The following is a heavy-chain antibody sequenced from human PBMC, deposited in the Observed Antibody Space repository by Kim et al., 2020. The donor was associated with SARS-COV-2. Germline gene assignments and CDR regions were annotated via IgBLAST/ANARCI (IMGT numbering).Heavy chain of an antibody. CDR1: GGTFSSYA. D-gene: IGHD4-17*01. J-gene: IGHJ3*02. CDR2: IIPIFGTA. Sequence: SVKVSCKASGGTFSSYAISWVRQAPGQGLEWMGGIIPIFGTANYAQKFQGRVTITADESTSTAYMELSSLRSEDTAVYYCASTVVTPGSAFDIWGQKTMVTVSS. CDR3: ASTVVTPGSAFDI. V-gene: IGHV1-69*13.